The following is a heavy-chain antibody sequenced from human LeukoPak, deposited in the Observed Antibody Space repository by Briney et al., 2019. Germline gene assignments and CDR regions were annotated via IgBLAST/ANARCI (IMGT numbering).Heavy chain of an antibody. Sequence: HPSETLSLTCAVYGVSFSGYYWSWIRQPPGKGLEWIGEINHSGSTNYNPSLKSRVTISVDTSKNQFSLKLSSVTAADTAVYYCAARRGRGYSYGFGYWGQGTLVTVSS. J-gene: IGHJ4*02. CDR1: GVSFSGYY. D-gene: IGHD5-18*01. CDR3: AARRGRGYSYGFGY. V-gene: IGHV4-34*01. CDR2: INHSGST.